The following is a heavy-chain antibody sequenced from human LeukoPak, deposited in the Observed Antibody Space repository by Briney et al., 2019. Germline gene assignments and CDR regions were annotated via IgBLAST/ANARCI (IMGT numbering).Heavy chain of an antibody. CDR2: ITTTFYT. CDR3: AREPPTHGDYYYYGMDV. CDR1: GFTFSSYS. Sequence: PGGSLRLSCAASGFTFSSYSFNWVRQVPGKGLEWVSSITTTFYTYYTDSVKGRFTISRDNAKNSLYLQMISLRAEDTAVYYCAREPPTHGDYYYYGMDVWGQGTTVTVSS. J-gene: IGHJ6*02. V-gene: IGHV3-21*04. D-gene: IGHD2-15*01.